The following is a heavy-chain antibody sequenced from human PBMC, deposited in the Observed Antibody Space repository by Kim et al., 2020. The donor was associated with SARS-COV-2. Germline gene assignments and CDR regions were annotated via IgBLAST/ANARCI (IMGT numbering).Heavy chain of an antibody. CDR1: GGSISSSSYY. D-gene: IGHD3-16*01. Sequence: SETLSLTCTVSGGSISSSSYYWGWIRQPPGKGLEWIGSIYYSGSTYYNPSLKSRVTISVDTSKNQFSLKLSSVTAADTAVYYCARDRGKRGYYFDYWGQG. CDR3: ARDRGKRGYYFDY. V-gene: IGHV4-39*07. CDR2: IYYSGST. J-gene: IGHJ4*02.